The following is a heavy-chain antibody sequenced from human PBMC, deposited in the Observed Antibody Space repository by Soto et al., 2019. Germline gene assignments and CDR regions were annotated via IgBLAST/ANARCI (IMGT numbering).Heavy chain of an antibody. D-gene: IGHD1-26*01. J-gene: IGHJ4*02. CDR1: GLTFSSYA. CDR2: ISGSGGST. V-gene: IGHV3-23*01. Sequence: GGSLRLSCAASGLTFSSYAMNWVRRAPGKGLEWVSAISGSGGSTYYADSVKGRFTISRDNSKNTLYLQMNSLRAEDTAVYYCAKEAAPGIVGAVFDYWGQGTMVTVSS. CDR3: AKEAAPGIVGAVFDY.